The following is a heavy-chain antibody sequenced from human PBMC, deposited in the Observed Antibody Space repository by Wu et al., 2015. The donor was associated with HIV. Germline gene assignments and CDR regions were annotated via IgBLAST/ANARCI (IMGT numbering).Heavy chain of an antibody. CDR1: GDGFTSYA. D-gene: IGHD3/OR15-3a*01. Sequence: QAQLLQFGAEVKKPGSSVKVTCKASGDGFTSYAVSWVRQAPGQGLEWMGGINPLFGTTRHAQKFQDRITITTDEAKTIVYLELDSLRSDDTAVYYCARLQSLHGLYSNADYWGQGTTGHRLL. CDR3: ARLQSLHGLYSNADY. CDR2: INPLFGTT. J-gene: IGHJ4*02. V-gene: IGHV1-69*05.